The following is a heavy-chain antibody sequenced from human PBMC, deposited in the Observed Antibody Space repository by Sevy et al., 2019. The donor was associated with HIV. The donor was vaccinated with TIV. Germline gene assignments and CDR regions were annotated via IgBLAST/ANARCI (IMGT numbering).Heavy chain of an antibody. Sequence: GGSLRLSCAASGFTFNYHFMNWVRQLPGKGLEWVSYISSASSYINYSDSVKGRFTISTDNAKNLMFLEMDNLRPEDTAVFFCARWDYYYSLDFVDSWGQGTLVTVSS. CDR2: ISSASSYI. V-gene: IGHV3-21*06. D-gene: IGHD3-10*01. J-gene: IGHJ4*02. CDR3: ARWDYYYSLDFVDS. CDR1: GFTFNYHF.